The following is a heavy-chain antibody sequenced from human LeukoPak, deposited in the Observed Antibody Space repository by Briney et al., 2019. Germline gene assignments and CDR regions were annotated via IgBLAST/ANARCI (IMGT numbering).Heavy chain of an antibody. CDR3: ARHKEGIMVRGLMTKKGRAYKWFDP. V-gene: IGHV4-39*01. Sequence: SETLSLTCTVSGGSISSSSYYWGWIRQPPGKGLEWIGSIYYSGSTYYNPSLKSRVTISVDTSKNQFSLKLSSVTAADTAVYYCARHKEGIMVRGLMTKKGRAYKWFDPWGQGTLVTVSS. CDR2: IYYSGST. J-gene: IGHJ5*02. CDR1: GGSISSSSYY. D-gene: IGHD3-10*01.